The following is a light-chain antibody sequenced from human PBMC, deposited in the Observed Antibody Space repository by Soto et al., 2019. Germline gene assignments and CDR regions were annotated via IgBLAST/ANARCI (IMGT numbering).Light chain of an antibody. V-gene: IGKV4-1*01. Sequence: DIVMTQSPDSPAVSLGERATINCKSSQSVLYSSNNKNYLAWYQQKPGQPPKLLIYWASTRESGVPDRFSGSGSWTDFTLTISSLQAEDVAVYYCQQYYSPPPTFGQGTKVEI. CDR2: WAS. CDR3: QQYYSPPPT. CDR1: QSVLYSSNNKNY. J-gene: IGKJ1*01.